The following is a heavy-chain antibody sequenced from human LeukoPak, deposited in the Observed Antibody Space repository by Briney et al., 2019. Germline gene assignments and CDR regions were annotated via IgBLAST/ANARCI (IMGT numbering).Heavy chain of an antibody. CDR1: GGSTSTYY. Sequence: SETLSLTCTVSGGSTSTYYWSWIRQPPGKGLEWVGYIHYSGTTNYNPSLKNRVTISLDTSKNQFSLNLSSVTATDTAVYYCARMGGYSGYATHWGQGTLVTVSS. J-gene: IGHJ4*02. D-gene: IGHD5-12*01. CDR3: ARMGGYSGYATH. CDR2: IHYSGTT. V-gene: IGHV4-59*08.